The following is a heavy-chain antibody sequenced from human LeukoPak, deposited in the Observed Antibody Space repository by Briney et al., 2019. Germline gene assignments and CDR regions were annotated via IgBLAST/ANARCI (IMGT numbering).Heavy chain of an antibody. CDR1: GGSFSGYY. Sequence: PSETLSLTCAVYGGSFSGYYWSWIRQPPGKGLEWIGEINHSGSTNYNPSLKSRVTISVDAYKNQFSLKLSSVTAADTAVYYCARGSTTAENWFDPWGQGTLVAVSS. V-gene: IGHV4-34*01. D-gene: IGHD4-17*01. CDR3: ARGSTTAENWFDP. CDR2: INHSGST. J-gene: IGHJ5*02.